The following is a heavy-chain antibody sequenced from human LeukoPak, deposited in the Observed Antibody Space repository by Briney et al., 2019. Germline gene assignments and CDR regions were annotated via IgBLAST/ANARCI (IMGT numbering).Heavy chain of an antibody. CDR1: GGSISSSSYY. V-gene: IGHV4-39*07. D-gene: IGHD3-3*01. CDR2: IYYSGST. J-gene: IGHJ4*02. CDR3: ARDITGGSDY. Sequence: SETLSLTCTVSGGSISSSSYYWGWIRQPPGKGLEWIGSIYYSGSTYYNPSLKSRVTISVDTSKNQFSLKLSSVTAADTAVYYCARDITGGSDYWGQGTLVTLSS.